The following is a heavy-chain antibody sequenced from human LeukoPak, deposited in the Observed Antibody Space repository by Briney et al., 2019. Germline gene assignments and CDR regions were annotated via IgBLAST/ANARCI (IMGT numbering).Heavy chain of an antibody. CDR3: ASDYGGNYYFDY. D-gene: IGHD4-23*01. J-gene: IGHJ4*02. Sequence: SVKVSCKASGGTFSSYAISWVRQAPGQGLEWMGGIIPIFGTANYAQKFQGRVTITTDESTSTAYMELSSLRSEDTAVYYCASDYGGNYYFDYWGQGTLVTVSS. CDR1: GGTFSSYA. CDR2: IIPIFGTA. V-gene: IGHV1-69*05.